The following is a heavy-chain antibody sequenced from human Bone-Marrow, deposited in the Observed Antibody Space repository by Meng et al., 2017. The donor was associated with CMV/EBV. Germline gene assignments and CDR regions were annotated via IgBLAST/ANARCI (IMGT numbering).Heavy chain of an antibody. D-gene: IGHD2-15*01. J-gene: IGHJ4*02. CDR1: GFTFGSYA. Sequence: YGFTFGSYAMSWVRQAPGKGLGWVSAISGSGGSTYYADSVKGRFTISRDNSKNTLYLQMNSLRAEDTAVYYCAKNLGYCSGGSCYVYWGQGTLVTVSS. CDR2: ISGSGGST. V-gene: IGHV3-23*01. CDR3: AKNLGYCSGGSCYVY.